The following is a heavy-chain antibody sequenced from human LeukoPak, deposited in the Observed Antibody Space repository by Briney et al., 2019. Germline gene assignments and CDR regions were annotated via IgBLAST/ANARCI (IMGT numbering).Heavy chain of an antibody. D-gene: IGHD4-17*01. CDR2: ISSSGSTI. CDR1: GFTFSSYE. J-gene: IGHJ4*02. CDR3: ARDGGAYGDYVSWSYYFDY. V-gene: IGHV3-48*03. Sequence: GGSLRLSCAASGFTFSSYEMKWVRQAPGKGLQWVSYISSSGSTIYYADSVKGRFTISRDNAKNTLYLQMNSLRAEDTAVYYCARDGGAYGDYVSWSYYFDYWGQGTLVTVSS.